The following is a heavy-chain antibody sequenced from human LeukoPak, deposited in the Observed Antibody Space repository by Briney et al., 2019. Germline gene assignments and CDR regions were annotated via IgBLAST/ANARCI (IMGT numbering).Heavy chain of an antibody. D-gene: IGHD6-13*01. J-gene: IGHJ5*02. Sequence: ASVKVSCKASGYTFTGYYMHWVRQAPGQGLEWMGRINPNSGGTNYAQKFQGRVTMTWDTSISTAYMELSRLRSDDTAVYYCARDRVAAAHFVSHRGWFDPWGQGTLVTVSS. CDR1: GYTFTGYY. CDR3: ARDRVAAAHFVSHRGWFDP. CDR2: INPNSGGT. V-gene: IGHV1-2*06.